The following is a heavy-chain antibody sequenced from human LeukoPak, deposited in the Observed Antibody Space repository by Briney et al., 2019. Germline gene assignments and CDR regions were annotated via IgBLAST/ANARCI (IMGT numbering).Heavy chain of an antibody. J-gene: IGHJ4*02. D-gene: IGHD6-13*01. CDR1: GGSFSGYY. CDR2: INHSGST. CDR3: ARSSSSWCDY. V-gene: IGHV4-34*01. Sequence: SSETLSLTCAVYGGSFSGYYWSWIRQPPGKGLEWIGEINHSGSTNYNPSLKSRVTISVDTSKNQFSLKLSSVTAADTAVYYCARSSSSWCDYWGQGTLVTVSS.